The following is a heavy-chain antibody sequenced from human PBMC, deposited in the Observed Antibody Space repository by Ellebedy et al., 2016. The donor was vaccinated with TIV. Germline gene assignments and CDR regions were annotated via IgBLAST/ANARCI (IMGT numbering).Heavy chain of an antibody. D-gene: IGHD6-13*01. J-gene: IGHJ4*02. CDR2: IKQDGSEK. Sequence: GESLKISCEGSAFTFSTYWMSWVRQAPGKGLEWVANIKQDGSEKNYLGSVKGRLTISRDNPRNSLYLEMNSLSAEDTAVYYCARVLRAGQELEYWGQGTLVTVSS. CDR1: AFTFSTYW. V-gene: IGHV3-7*01. CDR3: ARVLRAGQELEY.